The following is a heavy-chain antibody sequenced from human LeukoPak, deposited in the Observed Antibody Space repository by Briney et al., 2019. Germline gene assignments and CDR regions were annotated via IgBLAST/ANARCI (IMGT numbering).Heavy chain of an antibody. Sequence: GGSLRLSCAASGFTFSSHWMHWVRQAPGKGLVWVSRINGDGSNTTYADSVKGRFTISRDNAKNTLYLQMNSLRAEDTAVYYCAKDIVVVPAAIQGAYYYYGMDVWGQGTTVTVSS. CDR3: AKDIVVVPAAIQGAYYYYGMDV. D-gene: IGHD2-2*01. J-gene: IGHJ6*02. V-gene: IGHV3-74*03. CDR1: GFTFSSHW. CDR2: INGDGSNT.